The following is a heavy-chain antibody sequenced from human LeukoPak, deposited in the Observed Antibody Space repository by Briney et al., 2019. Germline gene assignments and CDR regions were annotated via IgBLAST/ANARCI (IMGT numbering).Heavy chain of an antibody. J-gene: IGHJ4*02. D-gene: IGHD3-22*01. CDR1: RFTFSSYD. CDR3: AKDRIPTSGWESDS. CDR2: ISSDGSNK. Sequence: GGSLRLSCAASRFTFSSYDMYWVRQAPGKGLEWVALISSDGSNKYYADSVKGRFTISRDNSKNTLYLQMNSLRAEDTALYYCAKDRIPTSGWESDSWGQGTLVTVSS. V-gene: IGHV3-30*18.